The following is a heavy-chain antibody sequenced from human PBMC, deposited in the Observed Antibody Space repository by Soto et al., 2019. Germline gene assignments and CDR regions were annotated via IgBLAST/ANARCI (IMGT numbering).Heavy chain of an antibody. V-gene: IGHV4-30-2*01. Sequence: SETLSLTCAVSGGSISTGGYSWNWIRQAPGRGLEWIGYIYETGSTYYNPSLNSRVTILVDRSKNQFSLKLSSVTAADTAVYYCARDVYDFWSGFGDYYYYGMDVWGQGTTVTVSS. CDR3: ARDVYDFWSGFGDYYYYGMDV. CDR2: IYETGST. J-gene: IGHJ6*02. CDR1: GGSISTGGYS. D-gene: IGHD3-3*01.